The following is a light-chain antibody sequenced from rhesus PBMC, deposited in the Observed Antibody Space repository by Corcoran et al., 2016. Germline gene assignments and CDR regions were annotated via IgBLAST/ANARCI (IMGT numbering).Light chain of an antibody. CDR3: YQHSSGYS. Sequence: QVILTQSPATLSLSPGERATLSCRASQSVSSYLAWYQQKPGQAPRLLIYGASSRATGIPDRFSGSGSGTDFTLTFSSLEPEDVGVYHCYQHSSGYSFGQGTKVEIK. CDR2: GAS. CDR1: QSVSSY. J-gene: IGKJ2*01. V-gene: IGKV3-10*01.